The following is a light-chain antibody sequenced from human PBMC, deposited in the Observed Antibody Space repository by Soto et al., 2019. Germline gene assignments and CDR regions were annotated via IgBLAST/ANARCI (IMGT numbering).Light chain of an antibody. V-gene: IGLV2-14*01. CDR2: EVS. J-gene: IGLJ2*01. CDR1: SSDVGGYNY. Sequence: QSALTQPASVSGSPGQSITISCTGTSSDVGGYNYVSWYQQHPGKAPKLMIYEVSNRPSGVSNRFSGSKSGNTASLTISGLQSEVEADYYCSSYTSSSTLEVFGAGTKLTVL. CDR3: SSYTSSSTLEV.